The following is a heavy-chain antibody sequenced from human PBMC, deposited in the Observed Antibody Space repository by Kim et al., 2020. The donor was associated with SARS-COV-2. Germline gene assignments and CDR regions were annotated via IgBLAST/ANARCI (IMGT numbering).Heavy chain of an antibody. CDR3: ANLVRYGDSPTFDY. J-gene: IGHJ4*02. D-gene: IGHD2-21*02. CDR1: GFTFSSYE. V-gene: IGHV3-48*03. Sequence: GGSLRLSCAASGFTFSSYEMNWVRQAPGKGLEWVSYISSSGSTIYYADSVKGRFTISRDNAKNSLYLQMNSLRAEDTAVYYCANLVRYGDSPTFDYWGQGTLVTVSS. CDR2: ISSSGSTI.